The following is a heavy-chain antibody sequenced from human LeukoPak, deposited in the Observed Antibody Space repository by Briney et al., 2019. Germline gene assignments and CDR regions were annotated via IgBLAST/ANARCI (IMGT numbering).Heavy chain of an antibody. CDR3: ARDGAIAAAGIEGYYYYYYMDV. Sequence: GGSLRLSCEASGFTFSSYWMSWVRQAPGKGLEWVANIKQDGSEKKYLDSVKGRFTISRDNAKNSLYLQMNSLRAEDTAVYYCARDGAIAAAGIEGYYYYYYMDVWGKGTTVTIS. CDR1: GFTFSSYW. V-gene: IGHV3-7*03. CDR2: IKQDGSEK. D-gene: IGHD6-13*01. J-gene: IGHJ6*03.